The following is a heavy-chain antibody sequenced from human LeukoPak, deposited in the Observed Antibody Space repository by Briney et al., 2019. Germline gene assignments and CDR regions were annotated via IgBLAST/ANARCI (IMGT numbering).Heavy chain of an antibody. CDR1: GGSISSYY. D-gene: IGHD6-13*01. J-gene: IGHJ5*02. CDR3: ARYRGPQQLVQRWFDH. V-gene: IGHV4-59*01. CDR2: IYYSGST. Sequence: SETLSLTCSVSGGSISSYYWSWIRQPPGKGLEWIGYIYYSGSTNYNPSLKSRVTISIDTSKNQFSLKLSSVTAADTAVYYCARYRGPQQLVQRWFDHWGQGTLVTVSS.